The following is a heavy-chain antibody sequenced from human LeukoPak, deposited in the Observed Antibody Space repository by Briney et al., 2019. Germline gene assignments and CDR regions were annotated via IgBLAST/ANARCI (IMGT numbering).Heavy chain of an antibody. Sequence: SETLSLTCTVSGGSISSGGYYWSWIRQHPGKGLEWIGYIYYSGSTYYNPSLKSRVTISVDTSKNQFSLKLSSVTAADTAVYYCARVLEVHSSSWYESAYYFDYWGQGTLVTVSS. CDR3: ARVLEVHSSSWYESAYYFDY. CDR2: IYYSGST. D-gene: IGHD6-13*01. V-gene: IGHV4-30-4*08. CDR1: GGSISSGGYY. J-gene: IGHJ4*02.